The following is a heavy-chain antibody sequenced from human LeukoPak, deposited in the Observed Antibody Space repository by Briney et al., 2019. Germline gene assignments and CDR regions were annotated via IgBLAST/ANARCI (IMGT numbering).Heavy chain of an antibody. Sequence: GGSLRLSCAASEFIFSNYTMSWVRQTPGKGLEWVSSITTAGGTYYADSVKGRFTISRDNAKNSLYLQMNSLRAEDTAVYYCARDLQVGDYWGQGTLVTVSS. CDR3: ARDLQVGDY. J-gene: IGHJ4*02. V-gene: IGHV3-21*01. CDR2: ITTAGGT. CDR1: EFIFSNYT.